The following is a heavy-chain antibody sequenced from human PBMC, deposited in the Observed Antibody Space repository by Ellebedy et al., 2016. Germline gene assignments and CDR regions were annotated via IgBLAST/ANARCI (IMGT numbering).Heavy chain of an antibody. CDR3: ARDYYGSGSYQDF. Sequence: GESLKISCAASGFTVSSNYMSWVRQAPGKGLEWVSVIYSGGSTYYADSVKGRFTISRDNAKNSLFLQMNSLRAEDTAVYFCARDYYGSGSYQDFWGQGTLVAVSS. V-gene: IGHV3-53*01. CDR1: GFTVSSNY. J-gene: IGHJ4*02. CDR2: IYSGGST. D-gene: IGHD3-10*01.